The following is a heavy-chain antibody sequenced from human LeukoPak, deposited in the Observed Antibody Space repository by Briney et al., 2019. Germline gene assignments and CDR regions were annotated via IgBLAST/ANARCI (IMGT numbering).Heavy chain of an antibody. D-gene: IGHD3-3*01. V-gene: IGHV3-66*01. CDR2: IYSGSST. CDR1: GFTVSSNY. J-gene: IGHJ4*02. CDR3: ARDREIFGVVTTLDH. Sequence: GGSLRLSCAASGFTVSSNYMSWVRQAPGKGLEWVSVIYSGSSTYYADSVKGRFTISRDNSESTLSLLLDSLRNEDTAIYYCARDREIFGVVTTLDHWGQGTLITVSS.